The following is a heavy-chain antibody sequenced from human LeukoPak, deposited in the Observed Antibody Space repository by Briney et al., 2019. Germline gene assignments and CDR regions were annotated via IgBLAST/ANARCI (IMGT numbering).Heavy chain of an antibody. D-gene: IGHD3-10*01. CDR3: ARGSSGSYYYYGMDV. V-gene: IGHV1-8*01. CDR1: GYTFTSYD. Sequence: ASVKVSCKASGYTFTSYDINWVRQATGQGLEWMGWMNPNSGNTGYAQKFQGRVTITADKSTSTAYMELSSLRSEDTAVYYCARGSSGSYYYYGMDVWGKGTTVTVSS. J-gene: IGHJ6*04. CDR2: MNPNSGNT.